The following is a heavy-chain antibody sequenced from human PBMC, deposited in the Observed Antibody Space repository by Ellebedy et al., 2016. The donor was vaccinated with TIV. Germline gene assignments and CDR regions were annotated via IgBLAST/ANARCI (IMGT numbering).Heavy chain of an antibody. Sequence: AASVKVSCKASGYTFTGYYIHWVRQAPGQGLEWMGWINPKNGGTNYAQKFQGRVTMTRDTSISTAYMELSWLRSDDTAVYYCARRSMAAARDWGQGTLVTVSS. J-gene: IGHJ4*02. CDR3: ARRSMAAARD. V-gene: IGHV1-2*02. CDR1: GYTFTGYY. D-gene: IGHD6-6*01. CDR2: INPKNGGT.